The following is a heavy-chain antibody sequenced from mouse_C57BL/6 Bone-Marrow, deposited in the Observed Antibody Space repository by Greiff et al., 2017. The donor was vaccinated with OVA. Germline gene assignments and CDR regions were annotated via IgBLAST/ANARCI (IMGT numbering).Heavy chain of an antibody. J-gene: IGHJ3*01. V-gene: IGHV1-82*01. CDR3: ARLDYGRGFAD. D-gene: IGHD1-1*01. Sequence: VQLQQSGPELVKPGASVKISCKASGYAFSSSWMNWVKQRPGKGLEWIGRIYPGDGDTNYNGKFKGKATLTADKSSSTAYMQLSSLTSEDSAVYFCARLDYGRGFADWGQGTLVTVSA. CDR1: GYAFSSSW. CDR2: IYPGDGDT.